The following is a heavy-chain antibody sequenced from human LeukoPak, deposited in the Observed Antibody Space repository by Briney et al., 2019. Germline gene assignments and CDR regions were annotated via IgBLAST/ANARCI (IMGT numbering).Heavy chain of an antibody. CDR3: ERDALLGAPYTDY. CDR2: ISDHNGNP. D-gene: IGHD3-3*02. CDR1: RYIFSNYG. J-gene: IGHJ4*02. Sequence: ASVKVSCKASRYIFSNYGISWGRQAPGRGLEWMGWISDHNGNPNYAQKFEGRVTMTTDTSTSTAYMELTSLTSDDTAVYYCERDALLGAPYTDYWGQGTLVTVSS. V-gene: IGHV1-18*01.